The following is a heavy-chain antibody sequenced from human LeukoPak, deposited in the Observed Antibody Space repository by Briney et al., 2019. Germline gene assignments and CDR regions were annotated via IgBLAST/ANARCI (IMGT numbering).Heavy chain of an antibody. V-gene: IGHV4-31*03. CDR3: ARDRYLITFGGVIVPSGGYFDL. J-gene: IGHJ2*01. Sequence: SSETLSLTCTVSGDSISSSSYYWSWIRQHPGKGLEWIGYIYYSGSTYYNPSLKSRVTISVDTSKNQFSLKLSSVTAADTAVYYCARDRYLITFGGVIVPSGGYFDLWGRGTLVTVSS. CDR2: IYYSGST. D-gene: IGHD3-16*02. CDR1: GDSISSSSYY.